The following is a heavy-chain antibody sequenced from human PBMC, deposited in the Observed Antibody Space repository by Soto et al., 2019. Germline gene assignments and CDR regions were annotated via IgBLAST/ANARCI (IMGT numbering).Heavy chain of an antibody. V-gene: IGHV3-33*06. CDR1: GFTFSSYG. J-gene: IGHJ4*02. CDR3: AKSTPWNWFDY. CDR2: IRYDGGNK. D-gene: IGHD1-7*01. Sequence: GALRLSCAASGFTFSSYGMHWVRQAPGKGLEWVAVIRYDGGNKYYADSVKGRFTISRDNSKNTLYLQMNSLRAEDTAVYYCAKSTPWNWFDYWGQGPLVTVSS.